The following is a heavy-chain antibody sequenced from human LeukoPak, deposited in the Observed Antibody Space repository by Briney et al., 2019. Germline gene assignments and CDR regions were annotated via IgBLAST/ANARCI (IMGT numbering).Heavy chain of an antibody. CDR1: GGSISSGNYY. V-gene: IGHV4-31*03. Sequence: PSETLSLTCTVSGGSISSGNYYWTWIRQHPGKGLEWIGYTYYSGTTFYNPSLKSRVTISIDTSKNQFSLKLTSVTAADTAVYYCARADYYGSSAYPYWGQGTLVTVSS. CDR3: ARADYYGSSAYPY. CDR2: TYYSGTT. J-gene: IGHJ4*02. D-gene: IGHD3-22*01.